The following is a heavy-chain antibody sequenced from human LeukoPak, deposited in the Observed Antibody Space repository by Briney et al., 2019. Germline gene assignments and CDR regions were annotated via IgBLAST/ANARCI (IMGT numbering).Heavy chain of an antibody. J-gene: IGHJ4*02. CDR3: ARGGDWQFDY. V-gene: IGHV4-4*02. CDR1: GFTLSSYG. CDR2: IHPRGST. D-gene: IGHD2-21*02. Sequence: GSLRLSCAASGFTLSSYGMNWVRQAPGKGLEWIGEIHPRGSTNYNPSLKSRVTISVDKSKNQFSVKLSSVTAADTAVYYCARGGDWQFDYWGQGSLVTVSS.